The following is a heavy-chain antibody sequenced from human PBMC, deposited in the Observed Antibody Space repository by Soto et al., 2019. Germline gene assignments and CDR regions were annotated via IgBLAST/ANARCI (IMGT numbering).Heavy chain of an antibody. CDR3: ARANYYDSSVIARYYYGMDV. CDR1: GFTFSCYS. Sequence: PGGSLRLSCAASGFTFSCYSMNWVRQAPGKGLEWVSSISSSSSYIYYADSVKGRFTISRDNAKNSLYLQMNSLRAEDTAVYYCARANYYDSSVIARYYYGMDVWGQGTTVTVSS. J-gene: IGHJ6*02. V-gene: IGHV3-21*01. CDR2: ISSSSSYI. D-gene: IGHD3-22*01.